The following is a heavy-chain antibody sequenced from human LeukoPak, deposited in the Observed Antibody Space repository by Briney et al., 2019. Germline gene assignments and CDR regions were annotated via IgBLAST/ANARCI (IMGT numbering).Heavy chain of an antibody. D-gene: IGHD5/OR15-5a*01. CDR2: SSSDETYK. Sequence: GGSLRLSCAASGFTFYNYGMHWVRQAPGKGLEWVSVSSSDETYKFCADSVRGRFTISRDNSKNRLYLQMSDLRAEDTAVYFCARSVSGVWLFDYWGRGTLVTVSS. CDR1: GFTFYNYG. V-gene: IGHV3-30*13. CDR3: ARSVSGVWLFDY. J-gene: IGHJ4*02.